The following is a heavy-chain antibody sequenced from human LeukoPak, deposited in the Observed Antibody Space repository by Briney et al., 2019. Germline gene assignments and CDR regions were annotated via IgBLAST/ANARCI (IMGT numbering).Heavy chain of an antibody. CDR3: ARASEEYYYYYMDV. Sequence: SQTLSLTCAVYGGSFSGYYWSWIRQPPGKGMEWIGEINHSGSTNYSPSLKRRVTMSVDTPKNQVSLKLSSVTAADTAVYYCARASEEYYYYYMDVWGEGTTVTISS. D-gene: IGHD1-14*01. J-gene: IGHJ6*03. V-gene: IGHV4-34*01. CDR1: GGSFSGYY. CDR2: INHSGST.